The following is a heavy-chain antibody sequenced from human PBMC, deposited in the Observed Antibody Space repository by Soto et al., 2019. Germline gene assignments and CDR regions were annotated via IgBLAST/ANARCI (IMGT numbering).Heavy chain of an antibody. CDR2: ISAYNGNT. J-gene: IGHJ6*01. Sequence: QIQLVQSGAELKKPGPSVKVSCKASDYTFDSHAIGWMRQAPGQGLEWMGWISAYNGNTKYAQKFQGRVTMTTDTSRKTAYMELMSLRSADTAGYYGGTDPTAMGYYDCLDAWGRGTKV. CDR3: GTDPTAMGYYDCLDA. CDR1: DYTFDSHA. D-gene: IGHD5-18*01. V-gene: IGHV1-18*01.